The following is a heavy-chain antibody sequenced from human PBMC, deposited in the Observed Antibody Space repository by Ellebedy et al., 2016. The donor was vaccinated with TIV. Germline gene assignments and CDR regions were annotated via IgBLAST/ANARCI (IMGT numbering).Heavy chain of an antibody. Sequence: PGGSLRLSCAASGFTFSSYGMHWVRQAPGKGLEWVAFIRYDGSNKYYADSVKGRFTISRDNSKNTLYLQMNSLRAEDTAVYYCAKDRTASYYYGMDVWGQGTTVTVSS. CDR1: GFTFSSYG. CDR2: IRYDGSNK. CDR3: AKDRTASYYYGMDV. J-gene: IGHJ6*02. D-gene: IGHD1-14*01. V-gene: IGHV3-30*02.